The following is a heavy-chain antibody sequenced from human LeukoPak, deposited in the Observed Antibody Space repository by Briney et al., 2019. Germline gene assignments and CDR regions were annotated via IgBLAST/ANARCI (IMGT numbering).Heavy chain of an antibody. Sequence: ASVKVSCKASGYTFTDYYMHWVRQAPGQGLEWMGWINPNTGGTKSAQKFQGRVTMTRDTSINTAYMELSSLISDGTAVFYCARAGSSWTIPFDYWGQGTLVTVSS. CDR2: INPNTGGT. CDR1: GYTFTDYY. J-gene: IGHJ4*02. D-gene: IGHD6-13*01. CDR3: ARAGSSWTIPFDY. V-gene: IGHV1-2*02.